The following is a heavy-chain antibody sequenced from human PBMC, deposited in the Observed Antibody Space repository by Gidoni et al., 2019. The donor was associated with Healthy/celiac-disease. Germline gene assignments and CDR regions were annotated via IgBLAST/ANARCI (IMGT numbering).Heavy chain of an antibody. CDR2: IYYSGST. J-gene: IGHJ5*02. D-gene: IGHD2-15*01. CDR1: GGSIRSSSYY. V-gene: IGHV4-39*01. Sequence: QLQLQESGPGLVKPSETLSLTCTVSGGSIRSSSYYWGWIRQPPGKGLEWIGSIYYSGSTYYNPSLKSRVTISVDTSKNQFSLKLSSVTAADTAVYYCARPGYSGRGWFDPWGQGTLVTVSS. CDR3: ARPGYSGRGWFDP.